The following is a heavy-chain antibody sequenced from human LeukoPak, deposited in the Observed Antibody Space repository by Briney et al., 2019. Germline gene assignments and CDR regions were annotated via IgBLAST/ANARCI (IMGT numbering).Heavy chain of an antibody. V-gene: IGHV3-30-3*01. Sequence: GGSLRLSCAASEFTFSSYAMHWVRQAPGKGLEWVAVISYDGSNKYYADSVKGRFTISRDNSKNTLYLQMNSLRAEDTAVYYCARDSVWGSYLSYYFDYWGQGTLVTVSS. D-gene: IGHD3-16*02. CDR3: ARDSVWGSYLSYYFDY. J-gene: IGHJ4*02. CDR1: EFTFSSYA. CDR2: ISYDGSNK.